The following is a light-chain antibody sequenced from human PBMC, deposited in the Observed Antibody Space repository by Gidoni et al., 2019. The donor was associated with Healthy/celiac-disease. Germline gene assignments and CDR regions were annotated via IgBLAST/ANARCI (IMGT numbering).Light chain of an antibody. CDR2: KDS. Sequence: SYELTQPPSVSVSPGQTARITCPGDALPKQYAYWYQPKPGQAPVLVIYKDSGRPSGIPERFSGSSSGTTVTLTISGVQAEDEADYYCQSADSSGTYRVFGGGTKLTVL. CDR3: QSADSSGTYRV. J-gene: IGLJ2*01. CDR1: ALPKQY. V-gene: IGLV3-25*03.